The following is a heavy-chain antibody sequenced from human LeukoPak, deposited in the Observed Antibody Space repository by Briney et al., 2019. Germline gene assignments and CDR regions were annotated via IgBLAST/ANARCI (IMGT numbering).Heavy chain of an antibody. CDR2: IWYDGSKI. D-gene: IGHD1-26*01. CDR3: ARGGATLGYCYYAMDV. J-gene: IGHJ6*02. CDR1: GFTFSDYG. V-gene: IGHV3-33*01. Sequence: PGRSLRLSCSASGFTFSDYGIHWVRQAPGKGLEWVSLIWYDGSKIYYADSVKGRFSISKDNSENAVYLQMNSLRAEDTAIYYCARGGATLGYCYYAMDVWGQGTTVTVSS.